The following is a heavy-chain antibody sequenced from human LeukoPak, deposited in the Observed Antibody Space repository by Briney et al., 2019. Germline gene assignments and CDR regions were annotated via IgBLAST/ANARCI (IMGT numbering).Heavy chain of an antibody. CDR1: GFTFSSYA. CDR2: ISYDGSNK. J-gene: IGHJ4*02. D-gene: IGHD2-15*01. Sequence: GGSLRLSCAASGFTFSSYAMHWVRQAPGKGLEWVAVISYDGSNKYYADSVKGRFTISRDNSKNTLYLQMNSLRAEDTAVYYCARGQGYCSGGSCQSSYIDYWGQGTLVTVSS. CDR3: ARGQGYCSGGSCQSSYIDY. V-gene: IGHV3-30-3*01.